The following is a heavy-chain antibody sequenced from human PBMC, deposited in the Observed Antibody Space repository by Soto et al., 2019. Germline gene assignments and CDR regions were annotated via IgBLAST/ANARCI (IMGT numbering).Heavy chain of an antibody. CDR1: GASVNRGSSY. Sequence: SETLSLACAVSGASVNRGSSYWSWIRQPPGKGLEWIGYLYRSGTTNYNPSLKSRVTISVDSSKSQFSLKLTAVTAADTAVYYCARGEILYDGSGYQSFYVDYCGQRTRVTGSS. V-gene: IGHV4-61*01. J-gene: IGHJ4*02. D-gene: IGHD3-22*01. CDR3: ARGEILYDGSGYQSFYVDY. CDR2: LYRSGTT.